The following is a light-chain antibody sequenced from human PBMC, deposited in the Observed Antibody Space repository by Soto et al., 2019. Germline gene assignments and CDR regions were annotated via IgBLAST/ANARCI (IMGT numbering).Light chain of an antibody. V-gene: IGKV1-6*01. CDR1: QGIRND. J-gene: IGKJ4*01. CDR2: AAS. Sequence: AIQMTQSPSSLSASVGDRVTITCRASQGIRNDLGWYQQKPGQAPKLLIYAASSLQSGVPSRFSGSGSGTDFTLTISSLPPEDFETYYCLQYYNYPLTFGGGTKVEIK. CDR3: LQYYNYPLT.